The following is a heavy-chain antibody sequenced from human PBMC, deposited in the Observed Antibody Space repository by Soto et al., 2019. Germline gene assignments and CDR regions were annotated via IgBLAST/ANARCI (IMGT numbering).Heavy chain of an antibody. Sequence: EVQLLESGGGLVQPGGSLRLSYAASGFTFNNYAMNWVRQAPGKGLEWVSSISGSGGSTYYADSVKGRFTISRDNSKNTLYLQMNSLRAEDTAVYYCAKGALGSSSWYDFDYWGQGTLVTVSS. J-gene: IGHJ4*02. CDR1: GFTFNNYA. CDR2: ISGSGGST. V-gene: IGHV3-23*01. D-gene: IGHD6-13*01. CDR3: AKGALGSSSWYDFDY.